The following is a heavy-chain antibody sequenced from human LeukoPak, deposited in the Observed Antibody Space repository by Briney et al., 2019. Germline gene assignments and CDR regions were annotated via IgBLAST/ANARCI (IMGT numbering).Heavy chain of an antibody. V-gene: IGHV4-39*01. CDR2: FYYIKNT. CDR1: CGSLNSSMAC. Sequence: EAPSDTCTVSCGSLNSSMACWGSIRHPPRKGLEWIGSFYYIKNTCYTRTLKSRVTISEDTSTNEFSLTLGSVRATDTAVYYCVSHRGFSYGDFDYWGQGTLVTVSS. J-gene: IGHJ4*02. D-gene: IGHD5-18*01. CDR3: VSHRGFSYGDFDY.